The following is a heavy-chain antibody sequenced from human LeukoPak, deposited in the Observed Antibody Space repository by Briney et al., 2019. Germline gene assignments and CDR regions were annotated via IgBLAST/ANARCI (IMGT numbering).Heavy chain of an antibody. J-gene: IGHJ4*02. D-gene: IGHD5-12*01. CDR1: GFTFSSYS. V-gene: IGHV3-21*01. CDR2: ISSSSNYI. CDR3: ARGDWLPLPYAFGH. Sequence: PGGSLRLSCAASGFTFSSYSMNWVRQAPGKGLEWVSSISSSSNYIYYADSVKGRFTISRDNAKNSLYLQMNSLRAEDTAVYYCARGDWLPLPYAFGHWGQGTLVTVSS.